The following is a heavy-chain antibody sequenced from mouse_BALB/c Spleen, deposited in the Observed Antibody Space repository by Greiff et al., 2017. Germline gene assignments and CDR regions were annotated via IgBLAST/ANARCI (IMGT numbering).Heavy chain of an antibody. CDR2: ISSGSSTI. CDR1: GFTFSSFG. CDR3: ARCYDGSSVMDY. J-gene: IGHJ4*01. D-gene: IGHD1-1*01. V-gene: IGHV5-17*02. Sequence: EVQLVESGGGLVQPGGSRKLSCAASGFTFSSFGMHWVRQAPEKGLEWVAYISSGSSTIYYADTVKGRFTISRDNPKNTLFLQMISLRSEDTAMYYCARCYDGSSVMDYWGQGTSVTVSS.